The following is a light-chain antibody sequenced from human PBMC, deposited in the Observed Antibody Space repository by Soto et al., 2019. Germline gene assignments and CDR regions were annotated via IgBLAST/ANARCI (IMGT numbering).Light chain of an antibody. V-gene: IGLV2-8*01. CDR1: SSDVGTYNL. CDR3: TSHAGSNNYV. J-gene: IGLJ1*01. CDR2: EVS. Sequence: QSVLTQPASVSGSPGQSITISCTGTSSDVGTYNLVSWYQQHPGDAPRLMISEVSKRPSGVPDRFSGSKSGNTASLTVSGLQAEDEADYYCTSHAGSNNYVFGTGTKLTVL.